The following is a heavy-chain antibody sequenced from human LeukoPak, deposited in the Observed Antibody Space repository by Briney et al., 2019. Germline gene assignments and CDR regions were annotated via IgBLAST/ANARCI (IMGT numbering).Heavy chain of an antibody. CDR2: IYHTGDT. V-gene: IGHV4-31*03. J-gene: IGHJ5*02. Sequence: PSETLSLTCSVSGTSVSNYIFYWNWIRQQPGKGLEWIGYIYHTGDTFYNPSLKSRVTISLDTSQNQFSLKMTSVTAADTAVYYCARGYGPFDPWGQGTLVTVSS. CDR1: GTSVSNYIFY. D-gene: IGHD5-12*01. CDR3: ARGYGPFDP.